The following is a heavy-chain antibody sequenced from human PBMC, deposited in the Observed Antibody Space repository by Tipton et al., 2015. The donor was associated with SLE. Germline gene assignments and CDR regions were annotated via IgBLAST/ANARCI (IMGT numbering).Heavy chain of an antibody. CDR2: ISGSGGGT. J-gene: IGHJ3*02. Sequence: LSLTCAVSGYNINDGYHWGWIRQSPGEGLEWVSGISGSGGGTFYADSVRGRFTISRDNSKNTVYLQMNSLRAEDTAVYYCARRNSESCAFDMWGQGTLVTVSS. CDR3: ARRNSESCAFDM. V-gene: IGHV3-23*01. CDR1: GYNINDGY.